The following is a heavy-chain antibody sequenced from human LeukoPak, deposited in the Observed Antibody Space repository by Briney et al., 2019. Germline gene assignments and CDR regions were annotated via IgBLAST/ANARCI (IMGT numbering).Heavy chain of an antibody. J-gene: IGHJ6*02. CDR1: GYTFTSYD. Sequence: ASVKVSCKASGYTFTSYDINWVRQATGQGLEWMGWMNPNSGNTGYAQKFQGRVTMTRNTSISTAYMELSSLRSEDTAVYYCARGSPLYDSSGYNYYYYYGMDVWGQGTTVTVSS. D-gene: IGHD3-22*01. V-gene: IGHV1-8*01. CDR3: ARGSPLYDSSGYNYYYYYGMDV. CDR2: MNPNSGNT.